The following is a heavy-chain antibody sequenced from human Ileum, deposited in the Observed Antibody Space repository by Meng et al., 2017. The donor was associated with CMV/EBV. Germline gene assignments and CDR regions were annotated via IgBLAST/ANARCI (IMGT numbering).Heavy chain of an antibody. Sequence: LQLPESGPRLVKPSETLSSPCTVSGGPISSSSYYWGWIRQPPGKGLEWIGSVYYSGATYYNPSLKSRVNMSIDTSKNRFSLKLSSATAADTAVYYCARNVGFYSSQIAYWGQGALVTVSS. CDR1: GGPISSSSYY. V-gene: IGHV4-39*07. CDR2: VYYSGAT. CDR3: ARNVGFYSSQIAY. D-gene: IGHD3-3*01. J-gene: IGHJ4*02.